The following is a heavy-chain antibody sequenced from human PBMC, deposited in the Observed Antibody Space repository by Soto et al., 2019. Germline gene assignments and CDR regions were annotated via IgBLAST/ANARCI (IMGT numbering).Heavy chain of an antibody. CDR2: ISSSSSYI. D-gene: IGHD3-10*01. CDR1: GFTFSSYS. Sequence: GSLRLSCAASGFTFSSYSMNWVRQAPGKGLEWVSSISSSSSYIYYADSVKGRFTISRDNAKNSLYLQMNSLRAEDTAVYYCASNLWFGEFSDAFDIWGQGTMVTVSS. V-gene: IGHV3-21*01. J-gene: IGHJ3*02. CDR3: ASNLWFGEFSDAFDI.